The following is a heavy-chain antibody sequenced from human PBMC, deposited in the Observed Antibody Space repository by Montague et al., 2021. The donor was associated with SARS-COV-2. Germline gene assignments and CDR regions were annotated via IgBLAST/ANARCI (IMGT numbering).Heavy chain of an antibody. Sequence: SLRLPCAASEFTFNTFWMHLLRQVPGKGLVLVSRIGTDGSSTSYADSMKGRFTVTRDNAKNTLYLQMNSLRYDDTAVYHCARGWNAMDVWGQGTTVTVSS. CDR3: ARGWNAMDV. CDR2: IGTDGSST. CDR1: EFTFNTFW. J-gene: IGHJ6*02. V-gene: IGHV3-74*01. D-gene: IGHD2-15*01.